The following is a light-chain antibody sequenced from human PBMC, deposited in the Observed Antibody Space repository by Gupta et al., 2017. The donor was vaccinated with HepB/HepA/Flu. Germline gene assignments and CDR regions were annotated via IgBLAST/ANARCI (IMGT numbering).Light chain of an antibody. Sequence: EIVMTQSPGPLSLSPGERATLSCRASQSVSSSYLAWYQQKPGQAPRLLIYGASSRATGIPDRFSGSGSGTDFTLTISRLEPEDFAVYYCQQYGSSHPTFGPGTKVDIK. CDR2: GAS. V-gene: IGKV3-20*01. J-gene: IGKJ3*01. CDR3: QQYGSSHPT. CDR1: QSVSSSY.